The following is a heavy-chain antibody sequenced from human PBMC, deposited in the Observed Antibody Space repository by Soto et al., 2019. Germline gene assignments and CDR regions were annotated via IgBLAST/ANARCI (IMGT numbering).Heavy chain of an antibody. V-gene: IGHV1-69*12. D-gene: IGHD3-10*01. CDR1: GGTFSSYA. J-gene: IGHJ6*02. Sequence: QVQLVQSGAEVKKPGSSVKVSCKASGGTFSSYAISWVRQAPGQGLEWMGGIIPILGTADYAQKFPGRVTITADXSXSXSYMELSSLRSEDTAVYYCALHYGSGSNYYYYGMDVWGQGTTVTVSS. CDR2: IIPILGTA. CDR3: ALHYGSGSNYYYYGMDV.